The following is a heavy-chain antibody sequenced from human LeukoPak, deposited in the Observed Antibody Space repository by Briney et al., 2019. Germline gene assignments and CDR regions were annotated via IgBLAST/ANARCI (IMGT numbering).Heavy chain of an antibody. V-gene: IGHV3-30*18. D-gene: IGHD3-10*01. CDR3: AKDRFGGFGELLFDY. Sequence: PGRSLRLSCAASGFTFSSYGMHWVRQAPGKGLEWVAVISYDGSNKYYADSVKGRFTISRDNSKNMLYVQMNSLGAEDTAVYYCAKDRFGGFGELLFDYWGQGTLVTVSS. J-gene: IGHJ4*02. CDR2: ISYDGSNK. CDR1: GFTFSSYG.